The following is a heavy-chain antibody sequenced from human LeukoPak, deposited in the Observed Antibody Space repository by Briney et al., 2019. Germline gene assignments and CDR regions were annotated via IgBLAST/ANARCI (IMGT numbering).Heavy chain of an antibody. Sequence: GGSLRLSCAASGFTFSSYNMNWVRQAPGQGLEWVSSITSGSSYIYYADSVKGRFTISRDNAKNSLYLQMNSLRADDTAVYYCARDSRWSFDYWGQGTLVTVSS. D-gene: IGHD2-8*01. CDR2: ITSGSSYI. J-gene: IGHJ4*02. CDR3: ARDSRWSFDY. CDR1: GFTFSSYN. V-gene: IGHV3-21*01.